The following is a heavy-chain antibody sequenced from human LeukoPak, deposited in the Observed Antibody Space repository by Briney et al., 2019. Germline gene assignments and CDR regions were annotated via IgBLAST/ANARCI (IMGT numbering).Heavy chain of an antibody. CDR3: ARGIVVRGYYFDY. D-gene: IGHD3-10*01. CDR1: GFTFSSYA. CDR2: ISYDGSNK. V-gene: IGHV3-30-3*01. J-gene: IGHJ4*02. Sequence: GRSLRLSCAASGFTFSSYAMHWVRQAPGKGLEWVAVISYDGSNKYYADSVKGRFTISRDNSKNTLYLQMNSLRAEDTAVYYCARGIVVRGYYFDYWGQGTLVTVSS.